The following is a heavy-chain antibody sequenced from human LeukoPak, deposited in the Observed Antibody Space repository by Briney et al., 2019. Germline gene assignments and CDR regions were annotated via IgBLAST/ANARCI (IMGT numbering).Heavy chain of an antibody. J-gene: IGHJ4*02. Sequence: SVKVSCKASGGTFSSYAISWVRQAPGQGLEWMGGIIPIFGTANYAQKFQGRVTITADESTSTAYMELSSLRSEDTAVYYCARSPSGYSGYDPVYFWGQGTLVTVSS. CDR1: GGTFSSYA. V-gene: IGHV1-69*13. CDR2: IIPIFGTA. D-gene: IGHD5-12*01. CDR3: ARSPSGYSGYDPVYF.